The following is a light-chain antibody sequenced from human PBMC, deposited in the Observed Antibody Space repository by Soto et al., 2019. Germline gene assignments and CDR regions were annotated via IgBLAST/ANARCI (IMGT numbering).Light chain of an antibody. J-gene: IGKJ2*01. CDR2: AAP. Sequence: DIQMTQSPSSLSASVGDRVTITCRASQSINSYLNWYQQKPGKAPKLLIYAAPSLQSGVPSRFSGSASATDFTLTINSLHPEDFATYYYQHCYSTPYTFGHGTKLQIK. CDR1: QSINSY. CDR3: QHCYSTPYT. V-gene: IGKV1-39*01.